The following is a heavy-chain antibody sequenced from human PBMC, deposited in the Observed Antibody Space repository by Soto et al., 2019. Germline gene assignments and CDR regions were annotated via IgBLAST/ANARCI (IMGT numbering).Heavy chain of an antibody. V-gene: IGHV3-23*01. CDR1: GFTLSSYA. CDR2: ISGSGDST. Sequence: PGGSLRLSCAASGFTLSSYAMSWVRQAPGKGLEWVSAISGSGDSTYYADSVKGRFTISRDNSKNTLYLQMNSLRAEDTAVYYCAKGSGSRIVLMVYSTHWGQGTLVTVSS. D-gene: IGHD2-8*01. J-gene: IGHJ4*02. CDR3: AKGSGSRIVLMVYSTH.